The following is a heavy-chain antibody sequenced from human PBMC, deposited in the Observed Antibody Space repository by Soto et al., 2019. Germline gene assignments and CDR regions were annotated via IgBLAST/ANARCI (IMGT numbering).Heavy chain of an antibody. J-gene: IGHJ5*01. D-gene: IGHD2-15*01. CDR3: ARGRYCLTGRSCPNWFES. CDR2: IYKSATT. Sequence: SETLSLTCSVDGDSISFVDYFWAWIRQPPGQALEYIGYIYKSATTYYNPSFESRVAISLDTSKSQFSLNVTSVTAADTAVYFCARGRYCLTGRSCPNWFESWGQVTLVTVSS. CDR1: GDSISFVDYF. V-gene: IGHV4-30-4*01.